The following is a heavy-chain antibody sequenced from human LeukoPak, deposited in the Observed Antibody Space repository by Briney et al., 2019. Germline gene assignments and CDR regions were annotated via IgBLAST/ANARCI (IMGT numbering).Heavy chain of an antibody. J-gene: IGHJ4*02. CDR1: GYTFTGYY. D-gene: IGHD3-22*01. V-gene: IGHV1-2*02. CDR2: INPNSDGT. Sequence: GASVKVSCKASGYTFTGYYMHWVRQAPGQGLEWMGWINPNSDGTNYTQNFQGRFTITRATSITTAHLELTRLRSDDTAVYYCARVEIWYYYDSSGYPFDYWGQGTLVTVSS. CDR3: ARVEIWYYYDSSGYPFDY.